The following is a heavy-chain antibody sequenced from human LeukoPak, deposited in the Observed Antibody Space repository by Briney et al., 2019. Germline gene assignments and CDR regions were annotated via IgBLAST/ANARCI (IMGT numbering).Heavy chain of an antibody. Sequence: GGSLRLSCAASGFTLSSYWMHWVRQAPGQGLVWVSRINSDGSSTTYADSVKGRFTISRDNSKNTLYLQMGSLSPEDTAVYYCVKRDGYKYDYWGQGTLVTVSS. D-gene: IGHD5-24*01. CDR3: VKRDGYKYDY. CDR1: GFTLSSYW. J-gene: IGHJ4*02. CDR2: INSDGSST. V-gene: IGHV3-74*01.